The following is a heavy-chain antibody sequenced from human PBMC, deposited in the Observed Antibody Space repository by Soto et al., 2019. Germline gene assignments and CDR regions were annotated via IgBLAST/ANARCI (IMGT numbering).Heavy chain of an antibody. V-gene: IGHV1-69*01. CDR1: GGTFSSYA. CDR2: IIPIFGTA. J-gene: IGHJ5*02. D-gene: IGHD2-2*01. CDR3: ARGICSSTSCYPFYDH. Sequence: QVQLVQSGAEVKKPGSSVKVSCKASGGTFSSYAISWVRQAPGQGLEWMGGIIPIFGTANYAQKFQGRVTITADESTSTAYMSLSSLRSEDTDVYYCARGICSSTSCYPFYDHWGQGTLVTVSS.